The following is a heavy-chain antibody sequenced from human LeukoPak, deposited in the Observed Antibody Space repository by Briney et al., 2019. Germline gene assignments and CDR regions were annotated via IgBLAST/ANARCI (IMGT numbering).Heavy chain of an antibody. CDR2: ISYDGSNK. Sequence: GGSLRLSCAASGFTFSSYAMHWVRQAPGKGLEWVAVISYDGSNKYYADSVKGRFTISRDNSKNTLYLQMNSLRAEDTAVYYCARGGGSYYFDYWGQGTLVTVSS. CDR3: ARGGGSYYFDY. D-gene: IGHD1-26*01. V-gene: IGHV3-30-3*01. CDR1: GFTFSSYA. J-gene: IGHJ4*02.